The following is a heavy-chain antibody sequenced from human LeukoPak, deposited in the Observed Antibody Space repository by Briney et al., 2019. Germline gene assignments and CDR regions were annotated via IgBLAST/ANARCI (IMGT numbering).Heavy chain of an antibody. CDR2: MSYSGHT. Sequence: SETLSLTCTVSGGSISSGSYYWAWIRQPPGKGLEWIVSMSYSGHTYYNPSLKSRVTTSIDTSKNQLSLNLNSLTAADTAVYYCARDRDVDDFDSWGHGTLVTVSS. V-gene: IGHV4-39*07. CDR3: ARDRDVDDFDS. J-gene: IGHJ4*01. D-gene: IGHD2-15*01. CDR1: GGSISSGSYY.